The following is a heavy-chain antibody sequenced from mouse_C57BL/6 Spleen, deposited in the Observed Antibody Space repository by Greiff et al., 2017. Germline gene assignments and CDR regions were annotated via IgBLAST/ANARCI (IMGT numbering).Heavy chain of an antibody. V-gene: IGHV2-2*01. J-gene: IGHJ2*01. D-gene: IGHD2-5*01. CDR1: GFSLTSYG. CDR3: ARDAYYSNYENYFDY. CDR2: IWSGGST. Sequence: VKLMESGPGLVQPSQSLSITCTVSGFSLTSYGVHWVRQSPGKGLEWLGVIWSGGSTDYNAAFISRLSISKDNSKSQVFFKMNSLQADDTAIYYCARDAYYSNYENYFDYWGQGTTLTVSS.